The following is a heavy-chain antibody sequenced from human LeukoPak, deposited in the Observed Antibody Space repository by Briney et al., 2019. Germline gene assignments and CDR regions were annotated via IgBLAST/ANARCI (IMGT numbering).Heavy chain of an antibody. D-gene: IGHD1-1*01. J-gene: IGHJ6*02. CDR3: AKALERRIYYYGMDV. CDR1: GFTFDDYA. V-gene: IGHV3-9*01. CDR2: ISWNSGSI. Sequence: PGRSLRLSCAASGFTFDDYAMHWVRQAPGRGLEWVSGISWNSGSIGYADSVKGRFTISRDNAENSLYLLMNSLRAEDTALYYCAKALERRIYYYGMDVWGQGTTVTVSS.